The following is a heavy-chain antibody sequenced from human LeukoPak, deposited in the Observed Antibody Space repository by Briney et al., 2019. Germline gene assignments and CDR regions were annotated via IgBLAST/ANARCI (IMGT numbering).Heavy chain of an antibody. V-gene: IGHV1-69*05. CDR1: GGTFSSYA. Sequence: SVKVSCKASGGTFSSYAISWVRQAPGQGLEWMGGIIPIFGTANYAQKFQGRVTITTDESTSTAYMELSSLRSEDTAVYYCASSLTMVRGGYGMERFDYWGQGTLVTVSS. D-gene: IGHD3-10*01. CDR3: ASSLTMVRGGYGMERFDY. CDR2: IIPIFGTA. J-gene: IGHJ4*02.